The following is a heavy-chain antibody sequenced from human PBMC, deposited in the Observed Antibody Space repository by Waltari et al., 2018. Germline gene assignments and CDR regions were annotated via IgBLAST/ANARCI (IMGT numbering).Heavy chain of an antibody. CDR1: GYTLTELS. J-gene: IGHJ5*02. CDR2: IIPIFGTA. Sequence: QVQLVQSGAEVKKPGASVKVSCKVSGYTLTELSMHWVRQAPGKGLEWMGGIIPIFGTANYAQKFQGRFTITADESTSTAYMELSSLRSEDTAVYYCARGGLELRNTWFDPWGQGTLVTVSS. CDR3: ARGGLELRNTWFDP. V-gene: IGHV1-69*13. D-gene: IGHD1-7*01.